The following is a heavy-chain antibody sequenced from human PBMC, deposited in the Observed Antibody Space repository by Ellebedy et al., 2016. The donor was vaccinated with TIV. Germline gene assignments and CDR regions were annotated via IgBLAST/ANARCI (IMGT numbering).Heavy chain of an antibody. CDR1: GFTFGNYG. J-gene: IGHJ4*02. CDR2: ISGSGIST. V-gene: IGHV3-23*01. D-gene: IGHD2-2*01. Sequence: GESLKISCVVSGFTFGNYGMSWVRQAPGEGLEWVSAISGSGISTYYADSVKGRFTISRDNSKNTMYLQMNSLRAEDTAIYYCAKELSTSPAAGGIFDFWGQGSLVTVSS. CDR3: AKELSTSPAAGGIFDF.